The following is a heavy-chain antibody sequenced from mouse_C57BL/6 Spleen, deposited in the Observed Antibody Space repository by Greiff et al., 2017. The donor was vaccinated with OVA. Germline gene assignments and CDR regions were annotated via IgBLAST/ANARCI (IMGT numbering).Heavy chain of an antibody. Sequence: VQLKESGPGLVAPSQSLSITCTVSGFSLTSYGVHWVRQPPGKGLEWLVVIWSDGSTTYNSALKSRLSISKDNSKSQVFLKMNSLQTDDTAMYYCARQSIYYYGSSPYMDYWGQGTSVTVSS. V-gene: IGHV2-6-1*01. CDR2: IWSDGST. CDR1: GFSLTSYG. D-gene: IGHD1-1*01. CDR3: ARQSIYYYGSSPYMDY. J-gene: IGHJ4*01.